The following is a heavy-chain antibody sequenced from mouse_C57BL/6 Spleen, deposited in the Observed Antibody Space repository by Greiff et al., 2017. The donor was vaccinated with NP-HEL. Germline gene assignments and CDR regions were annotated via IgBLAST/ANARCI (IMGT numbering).Heavy chain of an antibody. Sequence: VQLQQSGPELVKPGASVKLSCKASGYTFTSYDINWVKQRPGQGLEWIGWIYPRDGSTKYNEKFKGKATLTVDTSSSTAYMELHSLTSEDSAVYFCAREFYYDYLWFAYWGQGTLVTVSA. CDR1: GYTFTSYD. D-gene: IGHD2-4*01. CDR3: AREFYYDYLWFAY. V-gene: IGHV1-85*01. J-gene: IGHJ3*01. CDR2: IYPRDGST.